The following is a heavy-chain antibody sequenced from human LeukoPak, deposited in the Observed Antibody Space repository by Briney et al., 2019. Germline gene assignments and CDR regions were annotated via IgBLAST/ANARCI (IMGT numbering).Heavy chain of an antibody. D-gene: IGHD5-24*01. CDR2: VSGSDGSS. V-gene: IGHV3-23*01. CDR1: GSTFVGNA. CDR3: AKGGLGGYNAVFDH. Sequence: PGGSLRLSCATSGSTFVGNAMSWVRPAPGKGLEWVSGVSGSDGSSHYADSVRGRFTISVDNSKNTLHLQMNSLRAEDTAVYYCAKGGLGGYNAVFDHWGQGTLVTVSS. J-gene: IGHJ4*02.